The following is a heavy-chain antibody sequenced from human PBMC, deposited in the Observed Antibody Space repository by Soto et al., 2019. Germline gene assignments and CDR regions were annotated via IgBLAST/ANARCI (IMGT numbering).Heavy chain of an antibody. J-gene: IGHJ4*02. CDR2: IFYSGST. D-gene: IGHD3-22*01. CDR3: AKSFISYKGSLYYDSSGHPVGPTSFDY. CDR1: GGSISSSSYY. V-gene: IGHV4-39*01. Sequence: QLQLQESGPGLVKLSETLTLICTVSGGSISSSSYYWGWIRQPPGKGLEWIGNIFYSGSTYYNPSLKRRLTISVDTSNNQFSLKLSSVTAADTAVYYCAKSFISYKGSLYYDSSGHPVGPTSFDYWGQGTLVTVSS.